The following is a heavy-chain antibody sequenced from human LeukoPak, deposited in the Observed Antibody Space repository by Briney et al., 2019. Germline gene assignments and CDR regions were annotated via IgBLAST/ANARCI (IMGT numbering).Heavy chain of an antibody. CDR2: IYYSGST. Sequence: SETLSLTRTVSGGSISSYYWSWIRQPPGKGLEWIGYIYYSGSTNYNPSLKSRATISVDTSKNQFSLKLSSVTAADTAVYYCARGRGCSGGSCYSNWFDPWGQGTLVTVSS. J-gene: IGHJ5*02. CDR3: ARGRGCSGGSCYSNWFDP. V-gene: IGHV4-59*01. CDR1: GGSISSYY. D-gene: IGHD2-15*01.